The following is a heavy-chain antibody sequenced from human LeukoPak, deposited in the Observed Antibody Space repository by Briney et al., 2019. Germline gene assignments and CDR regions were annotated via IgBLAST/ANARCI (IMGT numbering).Heavy chain of an antibody. CDR2: ISTMSNYI. V-gene: IGHV3-21*01. Sequence: GSLRLSCAASGFDFSTYAINWVRQAPGKRLEWVSSISTMSNYIFYGDSVKGRFTISRDNAKNSVYLQMNSLRPEDTAVYYCSRDRLSGLDLWGQGTLVTVSS. D-gene: IGHD3-3*01. J-gene: IGHJ5*02. CDR3: SRDRLSGLDL. CDR1: GFDFSTYA.